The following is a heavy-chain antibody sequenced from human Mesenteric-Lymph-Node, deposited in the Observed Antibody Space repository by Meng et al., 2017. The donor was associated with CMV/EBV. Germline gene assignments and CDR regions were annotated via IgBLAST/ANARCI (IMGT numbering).Heavy chain of an antibody. CDR1: GYSFTSDW. V-gene: IGHV5-10-1*01. Sequence: KGSGYSFTSDWISWVRQMPGQGMEWMGRIDPSDSYTNYSPSFQGHVTISADKSISTAYLQWSSLKASDTAMYYCARQSAARELRSFDYWGQGTLVTVSS. J-gene: IGHJ4*02. CDR2: IDPSDSYT. D-gene: IGHD1-26*01. CDR3: ARQSAARELRSFDY.